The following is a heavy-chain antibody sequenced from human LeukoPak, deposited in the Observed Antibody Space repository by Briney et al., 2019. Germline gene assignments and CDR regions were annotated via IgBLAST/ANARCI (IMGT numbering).Heavy chain of an antibody. Sequence: GGSLRLSCAASGFTFSSYSMNWVRQAPGKGLEWVATVSYDGSTGYYADSVKGRFTISRDNSKNSQYLQMNSLRAEDTAVYYCAAAPGSCFDYWGQGALVTVSS. V-gene: IGHV3-30*03. CDR1: GFTFSSYS. D-gene: IGHD1-26*01. J-gene: IGHJ4*02. CDR3: AAAPGSCFDY. CDR2: VSYDGSTG.